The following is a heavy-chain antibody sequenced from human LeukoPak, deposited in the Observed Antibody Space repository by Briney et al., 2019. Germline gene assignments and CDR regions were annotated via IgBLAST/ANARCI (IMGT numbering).Heavy chain of an antibody. Sequence: ASVKVSCKASGYTFTSYYMHSVRQAPGQGLEWMGLINPSGGNTRYAQKFQGRVTMTRDTSTSTAYMELSRLRSDDTAVYYCARDLDVWGQGTTVTVSS. V-gene: IGHV1-46*01. CDR3: ARDLDV. CDR1: GYTFTSYY. J-gene: IGHJ6*02. CDR2: INPSGGNT.